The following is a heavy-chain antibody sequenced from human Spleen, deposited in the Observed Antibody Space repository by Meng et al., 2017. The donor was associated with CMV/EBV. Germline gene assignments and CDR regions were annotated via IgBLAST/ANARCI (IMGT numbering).Heavy chain of an antibody. CDR2: ISGSARTT. CDR1: GFIFNYYE. J-gene: IGHJ4*02. CDR3: AREGFDCGSHSCHLDY. Sequence: LSLTCVASGFIFNYYEMNWVRQAPGKGLEWISYISGSARTTYYADSIKGRFTISRDNAKNSLYLQMNSLRVEDTAVYYCAREGFDCGSHSCHLDYWGQGTLVTVSS. V-gene: IGHV3-48*03. D-gene: IGHD2-2*01.